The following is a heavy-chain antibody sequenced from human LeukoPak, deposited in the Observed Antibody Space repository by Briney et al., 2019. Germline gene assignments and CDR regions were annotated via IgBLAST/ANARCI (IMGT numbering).Heavy chain of an antibody. CDR3: ANDGSYYGSGSYSRGMDV. V-gene: IGHV3-30-3*02. J-gene: IGHJ6*02. CDR1: GFTFSSYA. CDR2: ISYDGSNK. D-gene: IGHD3-10*01. Sequence: PGGSLRLSCAASGFTFSSYAMHWVRQAPGKGLEWVAVISYDGSNKYYADSVKGRFTISRDNSKNTLYLQMNSLRAEDTAVYYCANDGSYYGSGSYSRGMDVWGQGATVTVSS.